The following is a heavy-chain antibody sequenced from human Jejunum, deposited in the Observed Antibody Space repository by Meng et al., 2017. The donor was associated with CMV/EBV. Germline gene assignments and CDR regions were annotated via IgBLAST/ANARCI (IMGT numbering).Heavy chain of an antibody. D-gene: IGHD3-9*01. J-gene: IGHJ4*02. CDR1: GFTFSSFA. V-gene: IGHV3-23*01. CDR2: VSGSGGVT. Sequence: GFTFSSFAMSWVRQAPGKGLEWVSAVSGSGGVTYYADSVKGRFTISRDNSKNTVYLQMNRLRAEDTALYYCAKDYDILTGYYIKYWGQGTRVTVSS. CDR3: AKDYDILTGYYIKY.